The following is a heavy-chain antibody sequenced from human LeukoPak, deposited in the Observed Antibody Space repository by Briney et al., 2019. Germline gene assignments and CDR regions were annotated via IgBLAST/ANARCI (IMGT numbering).Heavy chain of an antibody. V-gene: IGHV3-23*01. D-gene: IGHD3-10*01. Sequence: PGGSLRLSCAASGFTFSTYAMNWVRQAPGKGLEWVSTISGGGSSAYYADSVKGRFTISRDNSKNTLYLQMNSLRVEDTAVYYCAKPHDSSGSYYYYYYYGMDVWGQGTTVTVSS. CDR1: GFTFSTYA. CDR2: ISGGGSSA. J-gene: IGHJ6*02. CDR3: AKPHDSSGSYYYYYYYGMDV.